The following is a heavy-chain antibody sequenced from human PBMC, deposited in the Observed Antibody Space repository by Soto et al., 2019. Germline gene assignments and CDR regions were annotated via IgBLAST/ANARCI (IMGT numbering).Heavy chain of an antibody. D-gene: IGHD2-15*01. CDR2: IWYDGSNK. V-gene: IGHV3-33*01. Sequence: GGSLRLPCTTSGCTFDTYGMHWVRQAPGKGLEWVAIIWYDGSNKYYADSVKGRFTISRDNSKNTLYLQMNSLRAEDTAVYYCARADCTGAYCYSWPFNYGVDVWVQGTTVTVSS. CDR1: GCTFDTYG. J-gene: IGHJ6*02. CDR3: ARADCTGAYCYSWPFNYGVDV.